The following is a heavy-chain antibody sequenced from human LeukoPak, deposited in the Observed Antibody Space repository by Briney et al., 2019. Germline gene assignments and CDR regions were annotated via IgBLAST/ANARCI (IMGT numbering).Heavy chain of an antibody. CDR1: GYSITSGYY. CDR2: IYHSGTT. CDR3: ARGVPKGRRITMVRGVIGSGAFDI. Sequence: PSETLSLTCTVSGYSITSGYYWGWVRQPPGKGLEWIGSIYHSGTTYYNPSLKSRVTISVDTSKNQFSLKLSSVTAADTAVYYCARGVPKGRRITMVRGVIGSGAFDIWGQGTMVTVSS. J-gene: IGHJ3*02. D-gene: IGHD3-10*01. V-gene: IGHV4-38-2*02.